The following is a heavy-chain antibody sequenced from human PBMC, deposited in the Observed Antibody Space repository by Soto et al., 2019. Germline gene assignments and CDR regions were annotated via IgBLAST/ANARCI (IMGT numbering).Heavy chain of an antibody. J-gene: IGHJ2*01. CDR1: GGTFSSYT. Sequence: QVQLVQSGAEVKKPGSSVKVSCKASGGTFSSYTISWVRQAPGQGLEWMGRIIPILGIANYAQKFQGRVTITADKATSTAYMELSSLRSEDTAVYYCAREYGDFLRPGLWYFDLWGRGTLVTVSS. CDR3: AREYGDFLRPGLWYFDL. D-gene: IGHD4-17*01. V-gene: IGHV1-69*08. CDR2: IIPILGIA.